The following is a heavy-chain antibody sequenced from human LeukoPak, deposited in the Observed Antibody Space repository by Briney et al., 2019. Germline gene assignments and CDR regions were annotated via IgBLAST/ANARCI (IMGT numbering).Heavy chain of an antibody. CDR1: GGSISSSSYY. J-gene: IGHJ4*02. CDR3: ARGLGDSSSADY. Sequence: SETLSLTCTVSGGSISSSSYYWGWIRQPPGKGLEWIGSIYYSGSTYYNPSLKSRVTISVDTSKNQFSLKLSSVTAADTAVYYCARGLGDSSSADYWGQGTLVTVSS. D-gene: IGHD6-6*01. CDR2: IYYSGST. V-gene: IGHV4-39*01.